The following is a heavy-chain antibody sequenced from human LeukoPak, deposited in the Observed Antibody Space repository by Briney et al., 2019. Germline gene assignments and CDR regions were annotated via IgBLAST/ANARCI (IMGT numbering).Heavy chain of an antibody. J-gene: IGHJ6*03. CDR2: MNPNSGNK. CDR3: ARGPQWRGDYYYMDV. Sequence: ASVKVSCKASGYSFTNFDINWVRQATGQGLEWMGWMNPNSGNKGYAQKFQGRVTMTMNTSITTAYMELSSLRSEPNAAYYCARGPQWRGDYYYMDVWGRGTTVTVSS. V-gene: IGHV1-8*01. D-gene: IGHD6-19*01. CDR1: GYSFTNFD.